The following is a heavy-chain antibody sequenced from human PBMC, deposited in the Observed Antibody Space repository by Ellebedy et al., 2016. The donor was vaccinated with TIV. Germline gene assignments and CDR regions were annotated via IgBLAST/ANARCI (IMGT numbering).Heavy chain of an antibody. V-gene: IGHV3-23*01. CDR1: GFTFSSYA. CDR2: ISGSGGST. D-gene: IGHD6-13*01. Sequence: GESLKISXAASGFTFSSYAMSWVRQAPGKGLEWVSAISGSGGSTYYADSVKGRFTISRDNSKNTLYLQMNSLRAEDTAVYYCAKSPPAKRRAAEPSVPDVWGQGTTVTVSS. CDR3: AKSPPAKRRAAEPSVPDV. J-gene: IGHJ6*02.